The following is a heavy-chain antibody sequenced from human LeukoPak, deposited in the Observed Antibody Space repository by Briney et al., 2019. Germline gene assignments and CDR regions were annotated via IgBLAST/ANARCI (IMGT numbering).Heavy chain of an antibody. Sequence: GGSLRLSCAASGFTFSSYAMRWVRQAPGKGLEWVSAISGSGDRIFYVDSGKGRFTISRDNSKNTLYLHMNSLRAEDTAVYYCAKALADGGTLDYWGQGILVTVSS. D-gene: IGHD4-23*01. CDR3: AKALADGGTLDY. CDR2: ISGSGDRI. V-gene: IGHV3-23*01. J-gene: IGHJ4*02. CDR1: GFTFSSYA.